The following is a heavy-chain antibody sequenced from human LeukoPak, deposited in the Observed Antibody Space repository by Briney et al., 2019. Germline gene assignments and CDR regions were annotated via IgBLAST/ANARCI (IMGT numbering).Heavy chain of an antibody. J-gene: IGHJ6*03. D-gene: IGHD5-18*01. CDR1: GFTFSNYA. CDR2: INDRGIAT. Sequence: GSLRLSCAASGFTFSNYAMSWVRQAPGKGLEWVSTINDRGIATYYADSVKGRFTISRDNSKNTLSLQVSSLRAEDTAIYYCAKGLKTAVGPYKGYHYYMDVWGKGTTVTVSS. CDR3: AKGLKTAVGPYKGYHYYMDV. V-gene: IGHV3-23*01.